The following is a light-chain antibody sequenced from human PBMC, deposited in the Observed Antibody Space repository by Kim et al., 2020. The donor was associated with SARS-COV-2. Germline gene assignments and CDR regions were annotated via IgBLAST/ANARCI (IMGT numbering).Light chain of an antibody. J-gene: IGLJ2*01. CDR1: ELGDKF. V-gene: IGLV3-1*01. Sequence: SYELTQPPSVSVSPGQTASITCSGDELGDKFVCWYQQKPGQSPVVVIYQDTKRPSGIPERFSGSNSGNTATLTISGTQAIDEADYYCLAWDSSTDVVFGGGTQLTVL. CDR3: LAWDSSTDVV. CDR2: QDT.